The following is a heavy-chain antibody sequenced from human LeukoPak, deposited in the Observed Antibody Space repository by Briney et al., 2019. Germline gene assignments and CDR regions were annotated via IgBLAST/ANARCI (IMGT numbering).Heavy chain of an antibody. CDR3: ASDIVVVPAAKSYYYMDV. Sequence: GGSLRLSCAASGFTFSTYTMNWVRQPPGKGLEWVSNIATSSSTIYYADSVKGRFTISRDNAKNSLYLQMNSLRAEDTAVYYCASDIVVVPAAKSYYYMDVWGKGTTVTVSS. CDR2: IATSSSTI. CDR1: GFTFSTYT. D-gene: IGHD2-2*01. J-gene: IGHJ6*03. V-gene: IGHV3-48*01.